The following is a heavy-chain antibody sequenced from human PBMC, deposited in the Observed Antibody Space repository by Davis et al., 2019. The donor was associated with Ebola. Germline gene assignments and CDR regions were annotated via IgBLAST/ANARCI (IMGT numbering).Heavy chain of an antibody. J-gene: IGHJ5*02. CDR2: INSDGSST. CDR3: APLGGWFDP. V-gene: IGHV3-74*01. CDR1: GVTFSSYW. Sequence: PSETLTLSCAASGVTFSSYWMHWVRHAPGKGQVWVSRINSDGSSTSYADSVKVRFTISRDNAKNTLYLQMSSLRAEDTAVYYSAPLGGWFDPWGHGTLVTVSS.